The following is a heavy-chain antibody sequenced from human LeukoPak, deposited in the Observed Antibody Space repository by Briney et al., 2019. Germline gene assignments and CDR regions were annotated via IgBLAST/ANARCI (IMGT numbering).Heavy chain of an antibody. J-gene: IGHJ5*02. CDR1: GGSIDNTNW. CDR3: ARHYGP. D-gene: IGHD3-10*01. Sequence: SETLSLTCDVSGGSIDNTNWWNWVRQPPGKGLEWIGSIYDSGSTYYNPSLKSRVTISVDTSKNQFSLKLNSVTAADTAVYYCARHYGPWGQGTLVTVSS. V-gene: IGHV4-39*01. CDR2: IYDSGST.